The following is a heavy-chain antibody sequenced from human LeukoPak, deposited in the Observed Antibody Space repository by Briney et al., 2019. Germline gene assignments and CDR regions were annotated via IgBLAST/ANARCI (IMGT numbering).Heavy chain of an antibody. D-gene: IGHD1-26*01. CDR2: ISGSGGST. CDR1: GFTFSSYA. Sequence: PGGSLRLSCAASGFTFSSYAMSRVRQAPGKGLEWVSAISGSGGSTYYADSVKGRFTISRDNSKNTLYLQMNSLRAEDTAVYYCASLDSGSDYFDYWGQGTLVTVSS. J-gene: IGHJ4*02. CDR3: ASLDSGSDYFDY. V-gene: IGHV3-23*01.